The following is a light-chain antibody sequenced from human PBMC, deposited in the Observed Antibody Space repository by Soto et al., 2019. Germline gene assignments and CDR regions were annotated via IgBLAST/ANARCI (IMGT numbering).Light chain of an antibody. V-gene: IGLV2-14*01. Sequence: QSALTQPASVSGSPGQSITISCTGTSSDVGGYKYVSWYQQHPDKAPKLMIYDVSNRPSGVSNRFSGSKSGNTASLTISGLQAEDEADYYCGSYTSSSTLIFGGGTKVTVL. CDR3: GSYTSSSTLI. CDR2: DVS. J-gene: IGLJ2*01. CDR1: SSDVGGYKY.